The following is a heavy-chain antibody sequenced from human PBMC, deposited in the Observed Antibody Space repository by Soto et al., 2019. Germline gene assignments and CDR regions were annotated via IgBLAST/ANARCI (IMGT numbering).Heavy chain of an antibody. V-gene: IGHV4-34*01. J-gene: IGHJ4*02. CDR3: VTRGNYFDY. CDR1: GGSFSGYY. CDR2: INHSGST. Sequence: SETLSLTCAVYGGSFSGYYWNWIRQPPGKGLEWIGEINHSGSTNYNPSLKSRVTISVDTSKNQFSLRLYSVTAADSAVYYCVTRGNYFDYWGQGALVTVSS.